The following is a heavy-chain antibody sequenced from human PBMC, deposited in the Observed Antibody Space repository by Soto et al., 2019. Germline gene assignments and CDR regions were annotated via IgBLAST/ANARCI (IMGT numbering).Heavy chain of an antibody. Sequence: PGGSLRLSCAASGFTFSSYGMHWVRQAPGKGLEWVAVISYDGSNEYYAGSVQGRFTISRDNSKNTLYLQMNSLRAEDTALYYCAGDCFGSGSSGPVDYWGQGTLVTVSS. CDR3: AGDCFGSGSSGPVDY. V-gene: IGHV3-33*05. CDR2: ISYDGSNE. CDR1: GFTFSSYG. J-gene: IGHJ4*02. D-gene: IGHD3-10*01.